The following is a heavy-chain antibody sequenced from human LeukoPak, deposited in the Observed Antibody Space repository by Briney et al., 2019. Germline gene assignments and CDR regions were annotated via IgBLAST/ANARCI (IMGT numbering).Heavy chain of an antibody. CDR3: ARDVYNSRELGTAPGEYDS. V-gene: IGHV1-46*01. J-gene: IGHJ4*02. CDR1: GYTFTSYY. CDR2: INPSGGST. D-gene: IGHD5/OR15-5a*01. Sequence: GASVKVSCKASGYTFTSYYMHWVRQAPGQGLEWMGIINPSGGSTSYAQKFQGRVTMTRDMSTSTVYMELSSLRSEDTAVYYCARDVYNSRELGTAPGEYDSWGQGTLVTVSS.